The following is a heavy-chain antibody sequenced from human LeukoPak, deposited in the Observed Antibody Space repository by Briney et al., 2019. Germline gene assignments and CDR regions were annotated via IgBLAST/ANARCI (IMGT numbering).Heavy chain of an antibody. V-gene: IGHV4-59*01. J-gene: IGHJ3*02. Sequence: SETLSLTCTVSGGSISSYYWSWIRQPPGKGLEWIGYIYYGGSTNYNPSLKNRVTISVDTSKNQFSLKLSSVTAADTAVYYCAGSGWYLFNAFDIWGQGTMVTVSS. CDR1: GGSISSYY. CDR3: AGSGWYLFNAFDI. CDR2: IYYGGST. D-gene: IGHD6-19*01.